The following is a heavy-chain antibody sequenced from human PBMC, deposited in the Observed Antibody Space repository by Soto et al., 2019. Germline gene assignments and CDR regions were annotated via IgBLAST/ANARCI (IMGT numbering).Heavy chain of an antibody. Sequence: PSETLSLDCAVYYGSFSLYYWRLIRPPPGKWLEWIGEINHSGSTNYNPSLKSRVTISVDTSKNQFSLKLSSVTAADTAVYYCARKGARAYYDFWSGYPSWFDPWGQGNLVTVSS. D-gene: IGHD3-3*01. CDR3: ARKGARAYYDFWSGYPSWFDP. CDR2: INHSGST. J-gene: IGHJ5*02. V-gene: IGHV4-34*01. CDR1: YGSFSLYY.